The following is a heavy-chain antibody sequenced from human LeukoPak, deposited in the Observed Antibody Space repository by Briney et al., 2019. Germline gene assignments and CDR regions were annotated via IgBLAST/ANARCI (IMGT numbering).Heavy chain of an antibody. CDR1: GDSITNPKW. Sequence: PSETLSLTCAVSGDSITNPKWWSWVRQPPGKGLEWLGEIYYSGSTYYNPSLKSRVTISVDTSKNQFSLKLSSVTAADTAVYYCASRRTRWGNDYWGQGTLATVSS. CDR2: IYYSGST. V-gene: IGHV4-4*02. D-gene: IGHD3-16*01. J-gene: IGHJ4*02. CDR3: ASRRTRWGNDY.